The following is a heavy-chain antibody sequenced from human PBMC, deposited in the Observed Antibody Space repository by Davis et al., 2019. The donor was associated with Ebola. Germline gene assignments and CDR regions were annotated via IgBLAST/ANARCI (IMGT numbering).Heavy chain of an antibody. Sequence: SETLSLTCTVSGGSIRSSSNYWDWIRQPPGKGLEWIGSIYYTGITYYKPSLKSRVTISSDTSKNQVSLKLNSVTASDTAVYYCATSNWFDPWGQGTLVTVSS. V-gene: IGHV4-39*01. CDR2: IYYTGIT. CDR3: ATSNWFDP. CDR1: GGSIRSSSNY. J-gene: IGHJ5*02.